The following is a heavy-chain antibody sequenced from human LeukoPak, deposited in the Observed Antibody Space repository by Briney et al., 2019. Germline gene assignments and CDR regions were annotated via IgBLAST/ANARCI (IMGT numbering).Heavy chain of an antibody. CDR2: ISAYNGNT. CDR3: ARWASRSYFYFDY. J-gene: IGHJ4*02. CDR1: GYTFNSYG. V-gene: IGHV1-18*01. Sequence: ASVKVSRKASGYTFNSYGISWARQAPGQGLEWMGWISAYNGNTNYAQKLQGRVTMTTDTSTSTAYMELRSLRSDGTAVYYCARWASRSYFYFDYWGQGTLVTVSS. D-gene: IGHD1-26*01.